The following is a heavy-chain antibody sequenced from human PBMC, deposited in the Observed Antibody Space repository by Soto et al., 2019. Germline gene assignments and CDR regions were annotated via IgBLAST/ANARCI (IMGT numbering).Heavy chain of an antibody. CDR1: GGSISIGDYY. J-gene: IGHJ5*02. CDR3: ARSTTVTTSA. V-gene: IGHV4-30-4*01. D-gene: IGHD4-17*01. CDR2: IYYSGST. Sequence: SETLSLTCTVSGGSISIGDYYWSWIRQPPGKGLEWIGYIYYSGSTYYNPSLKSRVTISVDTSKNQFSLKLSSVTAADTAVYYCARSTTVTTSAWGQGTLVTVSS.